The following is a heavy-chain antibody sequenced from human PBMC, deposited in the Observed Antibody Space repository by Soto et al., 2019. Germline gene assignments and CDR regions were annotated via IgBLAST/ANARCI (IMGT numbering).Heavy chain of an antibody. CDR1: GGSLNKYY. J-gene: IGHJ4*02. V-gene: IGHV4-59*08. D-gene: IGHD3-9*01. CDR2: IYYSGST. CDR3: ARHSPDFDWLSQFDY. Sequence: LEDPSLPLTVSGGSLNKYYLALVPQPLGKGLEWIGYIYYSGSTNYSPSLKSRVTISVDTSKNQFSLKLSSVTAADTAVYYCARHSPDFDWLSQFDYWGQGTLVTVSS.